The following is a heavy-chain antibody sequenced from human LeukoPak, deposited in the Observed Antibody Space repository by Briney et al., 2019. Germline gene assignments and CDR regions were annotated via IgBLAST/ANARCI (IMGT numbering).Heavy chain of an antibody. J-gene: IGHJ3*02. V-gene: IGHV3-74*01. CDR1: GFTFSGSW. D-gene: IGHD1-1*01. CDR3: ARTQLAYAFDI. Sequence: GGSLRLSCAASGFTFSGSWMHWVRQAAGKGLVWVSRINTDGSNTIYADSVKGRCTISRDNAKNTLYLQMNSLRAEDTAVYYCARTQLAYAFDIWGQGTMVTVSS. CDR2: INTDGSNT.